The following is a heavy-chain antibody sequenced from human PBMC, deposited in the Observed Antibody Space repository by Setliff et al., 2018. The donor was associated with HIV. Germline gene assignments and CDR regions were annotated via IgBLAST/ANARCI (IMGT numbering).Heavy chain of an antibody. J-gene: IGHJ5*02. CDR2: IYYSGRTSHSGST. CDR1: GDSITSGGYS. Sequence: LSLTCTVSGDSITSGGYSWTWIRQPPGKALEWVGYIYYSGRTSHSGSTYYNPSVASRITMSGDTSKNQFSLKLTSVTAADTAIYYCARENGWLFGWFDPWGQGTPVTVSS. D-gene: IGHD3-22*01. V-gene: IGHV4-31*03. CDR3: ARENGWLFGWFDP.